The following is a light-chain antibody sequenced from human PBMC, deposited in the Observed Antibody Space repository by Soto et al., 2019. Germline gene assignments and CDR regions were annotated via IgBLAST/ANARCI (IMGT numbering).Light chain of an antibody. Sequence: DIVLTQSPGTLCLSPGERATLSCRASQSVSSSYLAWYQQKPGQAPRLLIYGASNRATGIPDRFSGSGSGTDFTLTISRLEPEDFAVYYCQQYGSSGTFGQGTKVDIK. V-gene: IGKV3-20*01. CDR3: QQYGSSGT. J-gene: IGKJ1*01. CDR1: QSVSSSY. CDR2: GAS.